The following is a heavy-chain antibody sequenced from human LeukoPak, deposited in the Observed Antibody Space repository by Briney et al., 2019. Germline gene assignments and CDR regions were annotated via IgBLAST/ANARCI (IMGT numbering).Heavy chain of an antibody. CDR1: GGSISSGGYY. V-gene: IGHV4-31*03. CDR3: AKTITLFGVAHYYYMDV. J-gene: IGHJ6*03. CDR2: IYYSGST. D-gene: IGHD3-3*01. Sequence: PSETLSLTCTVSGGSISSGGYYWSWIRQHPGKGLEWIGYIYYSGSTYYNPSLKSRVTISVDTSKNQFSLKLSSVTAADTAVYYCAKTITLFGVAHYYYMDVWGKGTTVTVSS.